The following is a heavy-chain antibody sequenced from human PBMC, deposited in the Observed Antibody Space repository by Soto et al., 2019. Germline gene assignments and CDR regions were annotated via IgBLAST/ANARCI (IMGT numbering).Heavy chain of an antibody. Sequence: EVQLVESGGGLVQPGGSLRLSCAASGFTFGSNWMSWVRQAPGKGLEWVANIKRDGSEKYYVDSVKGRFTISRDNAKNTLYLQMNCMRADDTAVYYCASLDWESTGYADYWGQGTLVTVSS. J-gene: IGHJ4*02. D-gene: IGHD5-12*01. V-gene: IGHV3-7*03. CDR3: ASLDWESTGYADY. CDR1: GFTFGSNW. CDR2: IKRDGSEK.